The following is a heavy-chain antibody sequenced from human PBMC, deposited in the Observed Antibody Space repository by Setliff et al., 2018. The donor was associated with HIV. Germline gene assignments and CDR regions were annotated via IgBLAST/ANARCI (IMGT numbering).Heavy chain of an antibody. Sequence: PSETLSLTCTVSGGSISTYYWSWIRQPPGKGLEWIGYMYYSGSTNYKPSLKSRVTISVDTSKNQFSLKLNSVTAADTAVYYCARGQATQRYSSSPGAFDIWGQGTLVT. CDR1: GGSISTYY. CDR3: ARGQATQRYSSSPGAFDI. V-gene: IGHV4-59*01. CDR2: MYYSGST. D-gene: IGHD6-6*01. J-gene: IGHJ3*02.